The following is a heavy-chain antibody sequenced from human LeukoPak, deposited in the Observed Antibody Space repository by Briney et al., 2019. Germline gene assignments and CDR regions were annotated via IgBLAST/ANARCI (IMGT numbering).Heavy chain of an antibody. Sequence: PSQTLSLTCTVSGVYISSYSYHWIWLPQPTGKGREWFGRTYTSGNINYNPSHERRVTISVDTSKNQFSLKLSSVTAADTAVYYCAKGSRGFWSGYYDYWGQGTLVTVSS. V-gene: IGHV4-61*02. CDR1: GVYISSYSYH. D-gene: IGHD3-3*01. CDR3: AKGSRGFWSGYYDY. CDR2: TYTSGNI. J-gene: IGHJ4*02.